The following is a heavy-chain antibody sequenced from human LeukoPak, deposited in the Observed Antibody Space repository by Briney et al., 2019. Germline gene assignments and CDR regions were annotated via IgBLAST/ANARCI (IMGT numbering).Heavy chain of an antibody. CDR1: GFTFSSYN. Sequence: PGGSLRLSCAASGFTFSSYNMNWVRQAPGKALEWVSYISSSSSICCEDSVNGRFTISRDNAENSLYLQMNSLRAEDTAVYYCARDFPSGASRGNFDYWGQGTLVTVSS. V-gene: IGHV3-48*01. CDR3: ARDFPSGASRGNFDY. D-gene: IGHD4-17*01. CDR2: ISSSSSI. J-gene: IGHJ4*02.